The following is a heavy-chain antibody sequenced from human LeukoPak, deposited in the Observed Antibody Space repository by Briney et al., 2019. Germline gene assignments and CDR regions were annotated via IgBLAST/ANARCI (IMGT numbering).Heavy chain of an antibody. CDR2: ISSSSSYI. V-gene: IGHV3-21*01. CDR3: AREWSYSGSYVVGAFDI. CDR1: GFTFSSYS. D-gene: IGHD1-26*01. Sequence: GGSLRLSCAASGFTFSSYSMNWVRQAPGKGLEWVSSISSSSSYIYYADSVKGRFTISRDNAKNSLYLQMNSLRAEDTAVYYCAREWSYSGSYVVGAFDIWGRGTMVTVSS. J-gene: IGHJ3*02.